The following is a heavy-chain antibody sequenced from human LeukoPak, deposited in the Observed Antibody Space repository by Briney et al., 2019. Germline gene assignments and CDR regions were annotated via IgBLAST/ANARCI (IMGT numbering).Heavy chain of an antibody. CDR3: ARETELRYLECPLGYMDV. D-gene: IGHD3-3*01. J-gene: IGHJ6*03. V-gene: IGHV1-2*02. CDR2: INPNSGGT. Sequence: ASVKVSCKASGYTLTGHYMHWVRQAPGKGLTWVGWINPNSGGTKYAQKLQGRVTMTRDVSISTAYMDLSRLRSDDTAVYYCARETELRYLECPLGYMDVWGKGTTATVSS. CDR1: GYTLTGHY.